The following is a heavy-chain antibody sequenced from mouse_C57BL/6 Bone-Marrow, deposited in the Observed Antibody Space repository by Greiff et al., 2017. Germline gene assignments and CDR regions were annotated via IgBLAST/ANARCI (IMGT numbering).Heavy chain of an antibody. Sequence: VQLKESGPELVKPGDSVKISCKASGYSFTGYFMNWVMQSHGKSLEWIGRINPYNGDTFYNQKFKGKATCTVDKSSSTAHMEIRSLKSEDSAVYYCARQGPYYSNLYAMDYWGQGTSVTVSS. CDR1: GYSFTGYF. CDR3: ARQGPYYSNLYAMDY. D-gene: IGHD2-5*01. CDR2: INPYNGDT. J-gene: IGHJ4*01. V-gene: IGHV1-20*01.